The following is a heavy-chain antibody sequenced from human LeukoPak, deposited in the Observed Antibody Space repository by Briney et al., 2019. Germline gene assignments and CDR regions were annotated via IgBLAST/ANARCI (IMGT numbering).Heavy chain of an antibody. CDR2: IYSGGGT. CDR1: GFTVSSYY. V-gene: IGHV3-66*01. J-gene: IGHJ6*02. CDR3: ARSYSNHLFGMDV. D-gene: IGHD4-11*01. Sequence: GGSLRLSCAASGFTVSSYYMTWVRQAPGKGLEWVSVIYSGGGTYYADSVKGRVAISRDNSNNTVFLQMNIVRAEDTAVYYCARSYSNHLFGMDVWGQGTTVTVSS.